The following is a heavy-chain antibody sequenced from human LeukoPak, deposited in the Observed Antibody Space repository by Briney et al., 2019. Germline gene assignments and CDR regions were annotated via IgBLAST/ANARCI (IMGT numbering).Heavy chain of an antibody. CDR3: ARRYEVRGVILTSWFDP. J-gene: IGHJ5*02. Sequence: PSETLSLTCTVSGGSISSSSYYWGWIRQPPGKGLEWIGSIYYSGSTYYNPSLKSRVTISVDTSKNQFSLKLSSVTAADTAVYYCARRYEVRGVILTSWFDPWGQGTLVTVSS. V-gene: IGHV4-39*01. CDR1: GGSISSSSYY. CDR2: IYYSGST. D-gene: IGHD3-10*01.